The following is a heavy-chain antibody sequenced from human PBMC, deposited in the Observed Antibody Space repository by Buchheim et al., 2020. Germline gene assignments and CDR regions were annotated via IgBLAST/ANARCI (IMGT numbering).Heavy chain of an antibody. CDR3: ARHTALIYGTDFDY. D-gene: IGHD1-26*01. CDR2: VFYSDDS. J-gene: IGHJ4*02. CDR1: GVSINGYY. Sequence: QVQLQESGPGLVKSSETLSLTCTVSGVSINGYYWNWIRQPPGRGLEWIGYVFYSDDSNYNPSLKGLVTISSDTSKNQLSLRLRSVTAADTAVYYCARHTALIYGTDFDYWGQGTL. V-gene: IGHV4-59*08.